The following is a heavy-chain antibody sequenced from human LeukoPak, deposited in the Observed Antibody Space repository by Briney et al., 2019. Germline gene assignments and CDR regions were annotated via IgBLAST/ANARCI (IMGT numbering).Heavy chain of an antibody. CDR3: ARRLGYCSGGSCYVWFDP. CDR2: IYPGDSDT. Sequence: GESLKISCKGSGYSSTSYWIGWVRQMPGKGLEWMGIIYPGDSDTRYSPSFQGQVTISADKSISTAYLQWSSLKASDTAMYYCARRLGYCSGGSCYVWFDPWGQGTLVTVSS. D-gene: IGHD2-15*01. J-gene: IGHJ5*02. CDR1: GYSSTSYW. V-gene: IGHV5-51*01.